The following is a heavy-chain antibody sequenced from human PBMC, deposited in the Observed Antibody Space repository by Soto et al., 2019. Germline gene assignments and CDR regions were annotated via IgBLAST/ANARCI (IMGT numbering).Heavy chain of an antibody. CDR2: IIPLPDIT. J-gene: IGHJ3*01. V-gene: IGHV1-69*08. Sequence: QVHLVQSGAEVRKPGSSVKVSCKAPGGTFSTYIISWVRQAPGQGLEWMGRIIPLPDITNYAQKFQGRVTVTADRSTSTAYMELTSLKSDDTAAYYCARDRITTRGDAFDLWGQGTMVTVSS. D-gene: IGHD1-1*01. CDR1: GGTFSTYI. CDR3: ARDRITTRGDAFDL.